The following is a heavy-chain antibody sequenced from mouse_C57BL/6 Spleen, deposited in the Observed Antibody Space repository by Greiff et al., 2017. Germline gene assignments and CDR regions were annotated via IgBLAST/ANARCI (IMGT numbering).Heavy chain of an antibody. Sequence: QVQLQRPGAELVKPGASVKLSCKASGYTFTSYWMHWVKQRPGQGLEWIGMIHANSGSTNYNEKFKSKATLTVDKSSSTAYMQLSSLTSEDSAVYYCASGGSYEGFAYWGQGTLVTVSA. V-gene: IGHV1-64*01. J-gene: IGHJ3*01. CDR1: GYTFTSYW. CDR3: ASGGSYEGFAY. CDR2: IHANSGST. D-gene: IGHD1-1*02.